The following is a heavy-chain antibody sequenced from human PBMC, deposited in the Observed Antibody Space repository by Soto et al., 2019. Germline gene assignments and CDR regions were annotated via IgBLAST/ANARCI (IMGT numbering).Heavy chain of an antibody. CDR1: GLTFSGSA. J-gene: IGHJ4*02. CDR2: IRSNANNYAT. V-gene: IGHV3-73*01. Sequence: GGSLRLSCAVSGLTFSGSAMHWVRQASGKGLEWVGRIRSNANNYATSYAASVKGRFTISRDDLKNTAYLQMNSLKTEDTAVYYCTSPLDSSGWYYRFEYWGQGTLVTVSS. D-gene: IGHD6-19*01. CDR3: TSPLDSSGWYYRFEY.